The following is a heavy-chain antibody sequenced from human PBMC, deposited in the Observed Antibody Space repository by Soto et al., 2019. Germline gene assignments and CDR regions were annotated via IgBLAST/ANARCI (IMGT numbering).Heavy chain of an antibody. D-gene: IGHD3-22*01. J-gene: IGHJ5*02. CDR1: GFTFTSSA. CDR3: AADHASPYYYDSSGYYH. Sequence: GASVKVSCKASGFTFTSSAVQWVRQARGQRLEWIGWIVVGSGNTNYAQKFQERVTITRDMSTSTAYMELSSLRSEDTAVYYCAADHASPYYYDSSGYYHWGQGTLVTVSS. V-gene: IGHV1-58*01. CDR2: IVVGSGNT.